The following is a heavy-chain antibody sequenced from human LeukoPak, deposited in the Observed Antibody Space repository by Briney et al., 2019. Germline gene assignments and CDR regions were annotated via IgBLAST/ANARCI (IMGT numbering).Heavy chain of an antibody. J-gene: IGHJ3*02. V-gene: IGHV3-66*02. D-gene: IGHD4-17*01. CDR3: ARDGDSRGLDAFDI. Sequence: GGSLRLSCAASGFTVSSKYMSWVRQAPGKGLEWVSVIYSGGSTYYSDSVKGRFTISRDNSKNTLYLEMNSLRAEDTAVYYCARDGDSRGLDAFDIWGQGTMVSASS. CDR1: GFTVSSKY. CDR2: IYSGGST.